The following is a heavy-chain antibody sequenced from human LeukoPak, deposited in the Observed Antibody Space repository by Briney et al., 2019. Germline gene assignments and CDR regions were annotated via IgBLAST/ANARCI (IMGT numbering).Heavy chain of an antibody. J-gene: IGHJ2*01. V-gene: IGHV4-34*01. CDR1: GGSFSGYY. CDR3: ARIVVAGQHWYFDL. D-gene: IGHD6-19*01. CDR2: INHSGST. Sequence: SETLSLTCAVYGGSFSGYYWSWIRQPPGKGLEWIGEINHSGSTNYNPSLKSRVTISVDTSKNQFSLKLSSVTAADTAVYYCARIVVAGQHWYFDLWGRGTLVTVSS.